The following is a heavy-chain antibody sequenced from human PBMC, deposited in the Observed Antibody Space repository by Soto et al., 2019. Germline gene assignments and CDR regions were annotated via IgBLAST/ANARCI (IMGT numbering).Heavy chain of an antibody. D-gene: IGHD4-17*01. Sequence: QVQLVQSGAEVKKPGSSVKVSCKASGGTFSSYTISWVRQAPGQGLEWMGRIIPILGIANYAQKFQGRVTIIADKSTSTAYMELSSLRSEDTAVYYDARDRGYGDYDYVYFDYWGQGTLVTVSS. CDR1: GGTFSSYT. CDR3: ARDRGYGDYDYVYFDY. CDR2: IIPILGIA. J-gene: IGHJ4*02. V-gene: IGHV1-69*08.